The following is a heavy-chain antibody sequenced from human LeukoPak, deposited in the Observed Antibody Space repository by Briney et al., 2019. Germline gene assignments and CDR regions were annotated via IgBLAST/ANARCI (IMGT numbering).Heavy chain of an antibody. Sequence: SGALSLPCTVFGGSLSTDNCDWGGIRQPPGKGLEWIGSIYYNGNTYYNPSVKSRVTISVDTSKHQFSLKVKSVSAADPAVYYCTRDVGDQVPDCWGQGTQVTLS. CDR1: GGSLSTDNCD. D-gene: IGHD4-17*01. CDR2: IYYNGNT. V-gene: IGHV4-39*07. CDR3: TRDVGDQVPDC. J-gene: IGHJ4*02.